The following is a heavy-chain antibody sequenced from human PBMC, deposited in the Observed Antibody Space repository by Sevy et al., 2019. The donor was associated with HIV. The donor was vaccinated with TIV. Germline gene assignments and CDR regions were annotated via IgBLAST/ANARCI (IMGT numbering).Heavy chain of an antibody. CDR3: AREGCTKPHDY. CDR2: LSFGCGEI. V-gene: IGHV3-23*01. D-gene: IGHD2-8*01. CDR1: GFTFSKYS. Sequence: GGSLRLSCAVSGFTFSKYSMSWVRQPPGKGLAWVSTLSFGCGEINYADSVKGRFTISRDNSKSSVYLQMNNLRPEDTAVYYCAREGCTKPHDYWGQGTLVTVSS. J-gene: IGHJ4*02.